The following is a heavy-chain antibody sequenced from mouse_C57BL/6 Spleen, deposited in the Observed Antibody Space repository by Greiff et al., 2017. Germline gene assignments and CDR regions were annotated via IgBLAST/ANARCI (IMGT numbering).Heavy chain of an antibody. J-gene: IGHJ3*01. CDR3: ARAHYYGSSPWFAY. D-gene: IGHD1-1*01. CDR2: ISYDGSN. Sequence: EVKLMESGPGLVKPSQSLSLTCSVTGYSITSGYYWNWIRQFPGNKLEWMGYISYDGSNNYNPSLKNRISITRDTSKNQFFLKLNSVTTEDTATYYCARAHYYGSSPWFAYWGQGTLVTVSA. CDR1: GYSITSGYY. V-gene: IGHV3-6*01.